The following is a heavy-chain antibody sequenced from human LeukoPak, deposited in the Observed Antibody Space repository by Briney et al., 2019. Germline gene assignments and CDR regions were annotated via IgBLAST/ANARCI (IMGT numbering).Heavy chain of an antibody. CDR3: AKGSSTSCYTPVDY. CDR1: GFTFSNYA. V-gene: IGHV3-23*01. Sequence: PGGSLRLSCAASGFTFSNYAVTWVRQAPGKGLEWVSGISGSGGSTYYADSVEGRFTISRDNSKNTLFLQMNSLRAEDTAVYYCAKGSSTSCYTPVDYWGQGTLVTVSS. CDR2: ISGSGGST. D-gene: IGHD2-2*02. J-gene: IGHJ4*02.